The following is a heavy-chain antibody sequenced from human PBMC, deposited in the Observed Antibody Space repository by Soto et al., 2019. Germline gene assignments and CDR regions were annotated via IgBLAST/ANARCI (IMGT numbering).Heavy chain of an antibody. D-gene: IGHD2-15*01. Sequence: QVQLQESGPGLVKPSETLSLTCTVSGGSISSYYWSWIRQPPGKGLEWIGYIYYSGSTNYNPSLKSRVTISVDTSKNQSSLKLSSVTAADTAVYYCARALYCSGGSCYSGAFDIWGQGTMVTVSS. V-gene: IGHV4-59*01. CDR1: GGSISSYY. CDR2: IYYSGST. CDR3: ARALYCSGGSCYSGAFDI. J-gene: IGHJ3*02.